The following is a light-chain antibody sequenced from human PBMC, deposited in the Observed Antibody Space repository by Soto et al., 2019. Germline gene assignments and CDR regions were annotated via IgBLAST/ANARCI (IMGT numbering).Light chain of an antibody. CDR3: QQYNSYST. Sequence: DIQLTQSPSFLSASVGDRVTITCRASQGLSSDLAWYQQKPGKAPKLLIYKASSLESGVPSRFSGSGSGTEFTLTISSLQPDDFATYYCQQYNSYSTFGQGTKVEIK. J-gene: IGKJ1*01. CDR1: QGLSSD. CDR2: KAS. V-gene: IGKV1-5*03.